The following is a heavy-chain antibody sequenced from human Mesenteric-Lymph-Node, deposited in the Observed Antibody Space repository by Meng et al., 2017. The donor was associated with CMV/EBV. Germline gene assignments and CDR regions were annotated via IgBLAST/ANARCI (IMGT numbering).Heavy chain of an antibody. Sequence: GESLKISCAASGFTFSSYGMHWVRQAPGKGLEWVAFIRYDGSNKYYADSVKGRFTISRDTSKNTLYLQMNSLRTEDMAVYYCAKDYYGSGTYFGYWGQGTLVTVSS. D-gene: IGHD3-10*01. J-gene: IGHJ4*02. CDR1: GFTFSSYG. V-gene: IGHV3-30*02. CDR2: IRYDGSNK. CDR3: AKDYYGSGTYFGY.